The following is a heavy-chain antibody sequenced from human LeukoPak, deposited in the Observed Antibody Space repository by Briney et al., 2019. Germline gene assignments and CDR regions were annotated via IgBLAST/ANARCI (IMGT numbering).Heavy chain of an antibody. Sequence: GGSLRLSCTASRFTFNNYAVSWVRQAPGKGLEWVSGISGGGDSEYYADSVKGRFTISRDNAKNSLYLQMNSLRAEDTAVYYCARQLAGYSSTKDTDYYYMDVWGKGTTVTVSS. D-gene: IGHD6-13*01. CDR3: ARQLAGYSSTKDTDYYYMDV. V-gene: IGHV3-23*01. J-gene: IGHJ6*03. CDR2: ISGGGDSE. CDR1: RFTFNNYA.